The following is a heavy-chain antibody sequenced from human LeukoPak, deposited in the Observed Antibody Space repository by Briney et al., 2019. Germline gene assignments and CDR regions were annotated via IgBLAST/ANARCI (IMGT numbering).Heavy chain of an antibody. CDR2: TSYDGSNK. CDR3: ARGGDIVVVPAAIGWFDP. V-gene: IGHV3-30-3*01. D-gene: IGHD2-2*01. CDR1: GFTFSSYA. J-gene: IGHJ5*02. Sequence: GRSLRLSCAASGFTFSSYAMHWVRQAPGKGLEWVAVTSYDGSNKYYADSVKGRFTISRDNSKNTLYLQMNSLRAEDTAVYYCARGGDIVVVPAAIGWFDPWGQGTLVTVSS.